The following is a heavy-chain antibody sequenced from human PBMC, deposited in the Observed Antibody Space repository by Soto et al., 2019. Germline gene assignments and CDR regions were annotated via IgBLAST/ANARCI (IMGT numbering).Heavy chain of an antibody. CDR3: ARAGFSYGHLLF. V-gene: IGHV4-30-4*01. CDR1: GGPIKTGDYY. J-gene: IGHJ4*02. Sequence: QVQLKELGPGLVKPSVTMSLTCNVSGGPIKTGDYYWNRIRQPPGKGLEWIGYVFYSGATNYSPSLKSRAAISMDTSKNQFSLSLTSVTAADTAVYYCARAGFSYGHLLFWGQGIRVTVST. CDR2: VFYSGAT. D-gene: IGHD3-10*01.